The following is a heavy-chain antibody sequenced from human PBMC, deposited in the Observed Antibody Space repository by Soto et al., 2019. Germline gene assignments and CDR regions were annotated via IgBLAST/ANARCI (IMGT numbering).Heavy chain of an antibody. J-gene: IGHJ5*02. V-gene: IGHV3-15*01. Sequence: GGSLRLSCAASGFTFSRAWMNWVRQAPGKGLEWVGQIKSKTDGGTTAYAAPVKGRFTISRDDSGNTLYLQMNSLKTEDTAVYYCGTDLITYMDNWFDPWGQGTLDTVPS. CDR3: GTDLITYMDNWFDP. CDR1: GFTFSRAW. CDR2: IKSKTDGGTT. D-gene: IGHD1-20*01.